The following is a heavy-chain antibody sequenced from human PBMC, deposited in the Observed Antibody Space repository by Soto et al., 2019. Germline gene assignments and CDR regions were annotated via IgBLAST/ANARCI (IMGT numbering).Heavy chain of an antibody. Sequence: GGSLRLSCAASGFTFSGSAMHWVRQASGKELEWVGRIRSKANSYATAYDASVKGRFTISRDDSKNTAYLQMNSLKTEDTAVYYCTRCIEVVTALDYYGMDVWGQGTTVTVSS. CDR3: TRCIEVVTALDYYGMDV. V-gene: IGHV3-73*01. D-gene: IGHD2-21*02. CDR1: GFTFSGSA. CDR2: IRSKANSYAT. J-gene: IGHJ6*02.